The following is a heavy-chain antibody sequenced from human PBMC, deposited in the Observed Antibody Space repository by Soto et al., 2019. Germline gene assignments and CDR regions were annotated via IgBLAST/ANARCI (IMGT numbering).Heavy chain of an antibody. CDR1: GGSISSGGYY. CDR3: ARGSAAGTKSPFDY. J-gene: IGHJ4*02. Sequence: PSETLSLTCAVSGGSISSGGYYWSWLRQHPGKGLEWIGYIHYSASTNYNPSLKSRVTISVDTSKNQLSLKLSSVTAADTAVYYCARGSAAGTKSPFDYWGQGTLVTVSS. CDR2: IHYSAST. V-gene: IGHV4-61*08. D-gene: IGHD6-13*01.